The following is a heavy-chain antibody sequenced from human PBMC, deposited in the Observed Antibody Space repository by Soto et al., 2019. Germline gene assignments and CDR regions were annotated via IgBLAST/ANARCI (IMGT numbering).Heavy chain of an antibody. V-gene: IGHV1-46*01. CDR3: AKTLSGGSYTDSRLDF. CDR1: GYSVSRHY. Sequence: QVQLVQSGTEVKKPGASVKVSCKASGYSVSRHYLHWVRQAPGQGLEWMGLINPGLGTTTYAQKFRGRVTMTRDTSTSTIYMELSSLSSEDTAVYYCAKTLSGGSYTDSRLDFWSQGTLVTVSS. CDR2: INPGLGTT. D-gene: IGHD2-15*01. J-gene: IGHJ4*02.